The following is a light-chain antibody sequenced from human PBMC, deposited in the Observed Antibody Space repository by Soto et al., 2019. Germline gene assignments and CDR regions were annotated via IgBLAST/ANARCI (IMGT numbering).Light chain of an antibody. CDR1: SSDIGVYNY. V-gene: IGLV2-14*01. Sequence: QSVLTQPPSASGSPGQSVTISCTGTSSDIGVYNYVSWYQQHPGKAPKLIISEVSSRPSGVSSRFSGSKSGNTASLTISGLQAEDEAEYYCSSYSSVSTYVFGTGTKVTV. J-gene: IGLJ1*01. CDR3: SSYSSVSTYV. CDR2: EVS.